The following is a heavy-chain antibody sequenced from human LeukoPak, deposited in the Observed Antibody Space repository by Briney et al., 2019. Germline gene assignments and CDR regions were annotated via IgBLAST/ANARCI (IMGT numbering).Heavy chain of an antibody. J-gene: IGHJ4*02. CDR1: GGSISSSSYY. CDR3: ATTGRNWNYAWRG. V-gene: IGHV4-39*01. CDR2: IYYSGST. D-gene: IGHD1-7*01. Sequence: SETLSLTCTVSGGSISSSSYYWGWIRQPPGKGLEWIGSIYYSGSTYYNPSLKSRVTISVDTSNNQFSLKLSSVTAADTAVYYCATTGRNWNYAWRGWGQGTLVTVSS.